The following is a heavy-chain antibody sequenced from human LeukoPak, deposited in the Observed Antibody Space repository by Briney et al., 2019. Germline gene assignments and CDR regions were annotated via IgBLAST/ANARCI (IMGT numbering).Heavy chain of an antibody. D-gene: IGHD4-11*01. Sequence: SETLALTCTVSGGSIASSNFWSWVRQPPGKGLEWIGEIYHSGSTNYNPSLRSRVTISVNKSKSQFSLKWTSWTAADTAVYYCARDHPTRGWFDPWGQGSLVSVSS. V-gene: IGHV4-4*02. J-gene: IGHJ5*02. CDR3: ARDHPTRGWFDP. CDR1: GGSIASSNF. CDR2: IYHSGST.